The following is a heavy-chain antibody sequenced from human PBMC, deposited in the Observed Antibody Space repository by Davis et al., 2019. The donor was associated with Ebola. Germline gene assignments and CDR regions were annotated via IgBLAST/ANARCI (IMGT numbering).Heavy chain of an antibody. CDR2: TRSSSSTI. CDR3: ARDGCTSAACYYYYGMDV. J-gene: IGHJ6*04. Sequence: AGSLTLSCAVSGFTFSSYWMHCVSQAPGKGLEWVSYTRSSSSTIYYADSVKGRFTIYRDNAKNSLYLQMNSLRAEDTAVYYCARDGCTSAACYYYYGMDVWGKGTTVTVSS. CDR1: GFTFSSYW. D-gene: IGHD2-8*01. V-gene: IGHV3-48*04.